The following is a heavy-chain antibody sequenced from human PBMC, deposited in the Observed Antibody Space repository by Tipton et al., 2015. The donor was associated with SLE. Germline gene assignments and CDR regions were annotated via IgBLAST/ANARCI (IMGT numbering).Heavy chain of an antibody. V-gene: IGHV3-71*03. CDR2: IRSKAYGGTT. J-gene: IGHJ1*01. CDR1: GGSFSGYY. Sequence: LSLTCAVYGGSFSGYYWSWIRQAPGKGLEWVGFIRSKAYGGTTEYAASVKGRFTISRDNAKNSLYLQMNSLRAEDTAVYYCAREAAGGWFQHWGQGTLVTVSS. CDR3: AREAAGGWFQH. D-gene: IGHD6-13*01.